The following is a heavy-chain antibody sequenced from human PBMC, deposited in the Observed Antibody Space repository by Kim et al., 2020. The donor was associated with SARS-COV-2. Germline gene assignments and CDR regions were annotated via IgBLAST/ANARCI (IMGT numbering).Heavy chain of an antibody. V-gene: IGHV3-23*01. Sequence: KARFTIARANTKNTLYLQMNGLRAEDTAVYYCAKAIAVAGYYYYGMDVWGQGTTVTVSS. CDR3: AKAIAVAGYYYYGMDV. J-gene: IGHJ6*02. D-gene: IGHD6-19*01.